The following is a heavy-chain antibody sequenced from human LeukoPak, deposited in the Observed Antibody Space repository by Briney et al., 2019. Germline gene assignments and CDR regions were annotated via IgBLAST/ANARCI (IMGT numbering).Heavy chain of an antibody. V-gene: IGHV3-30*04. CDR1: GFTSSYYT. D-gene: IGHD3/OR15-3a*01. Sequence: PERSLRLSCTASGFTSSYYTMHWVRQAPGKGLEWVAVILYDGKIFYSRSVKGRFTISRDNSKNTLYLQMNSLRSEDTAIYYCGREGGEGRGTGDEAFDIWGQGTMVTVSS. CDR2: ILYDGKI. J-gene: IGHJ3*02. CDR3: GREGGEGRGTGDEAFDI.